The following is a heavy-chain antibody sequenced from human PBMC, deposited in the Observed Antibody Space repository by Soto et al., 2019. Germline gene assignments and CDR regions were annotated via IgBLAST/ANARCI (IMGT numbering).Heavy chain of an antibody. J-gene: IGHJ5*02. D-gene: IGHD2-2*03. Sequence: GGSLRLSCNGSGFSFSEHAMTWVRQAPGKGLEWVGFIRNTPYGGTTDYAASVRGRFTISRDDSASIAYLQMNSPKTEDSGLYYCSRGSFGYYGPWGPGTLVTVSS. CDR3: SRGSFGYYGP. V-gene: IGHV3-49*04. CDR2: IRNTPYGGTT. CDR1: GFSFSEHA.